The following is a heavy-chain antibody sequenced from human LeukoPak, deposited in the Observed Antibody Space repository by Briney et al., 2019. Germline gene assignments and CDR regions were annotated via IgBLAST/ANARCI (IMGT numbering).Heavy chain of an antibody. CDR1: GGSISGGSYY. J-gene: IGHJ5*02. D-gene: IGHD6-19*01. CDR3: ARDLTAYSSGWYLGWFDP. Sequence: SETLSLTCTVSGGSISGGSYYWSWIRQPAGKGLEWIGRIYTSGSTNYNPSLKSRVTISVDTSKNQFSQKLSSVTAADTAVYYCARDLTAYSSGWYLGWFDPWGQGTLVTVSS. V-gene: IGHV4-61*02. CDR2: IYTSGST.